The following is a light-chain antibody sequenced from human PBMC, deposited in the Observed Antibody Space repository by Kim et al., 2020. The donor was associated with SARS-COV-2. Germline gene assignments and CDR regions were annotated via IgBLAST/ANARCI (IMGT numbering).Light chain of an antibody. CDR2: DAS. CDR1: QDISNY. CDR3: QQYDNVPIT. V-gene: IGKV1-33*01. Sequence: ASVGDRVNITCQASQDISNYLNWYQQRPGKAPKLLIYDASTLETGVPSRFSGGGSGTDFTFTISSLQPEDIATYYCQQYDNVPITFGQGTRLEIK. J-gene: IGKJ5*01.